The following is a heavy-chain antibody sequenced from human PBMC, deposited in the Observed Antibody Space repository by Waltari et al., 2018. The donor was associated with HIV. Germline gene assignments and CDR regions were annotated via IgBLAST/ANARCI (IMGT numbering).Heavy chain of an antibody. Sequence: EVQLLESGGGLVQPGQSLRISCTVSGFSFVTYAMNWVRRAPGKGLEWVSAISGTGDHTFYADSVKGRFTISRDNSKRTLYLQMNSLRAEDTALYYCARHSSSHPYYYAMDVWGQGTTVTVSS. CDR3: ARHSSSHPYYYAMDV. CDR2: ISGTGDHT. CDR1: GFSFVTYA. V-gene: IGHV3-23*01. J-gene: IGHJ6*02. D-gene: IGHD6-13*01.